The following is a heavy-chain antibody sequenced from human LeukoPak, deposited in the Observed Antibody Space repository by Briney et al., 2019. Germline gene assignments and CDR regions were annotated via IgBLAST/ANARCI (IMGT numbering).Heavy chain of an antibody. J-gene: IGHJ4*02. V-gene: IGHV4-59*11. Sequence: PSETLSLTCTVSGGSINSHYWNWIRQPPGKGPEWIGFIFYSGSPNYHPSLKSRVTISLDASKNQFSLKVNSVTAADTAVYYCARLAAAAHNYYFDYWGQGTMVTVSS. CDR1: GGSINSHY. CDR3: ARLAAAAHNYYFDY. CDR2: IFYSGSP. D-gene: IGHD6-25*01.